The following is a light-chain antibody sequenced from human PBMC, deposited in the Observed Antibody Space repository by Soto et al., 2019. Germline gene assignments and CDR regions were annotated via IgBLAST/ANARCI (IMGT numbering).Light chain of an antibody. Sequence: DIQMTQSPSSLSASVGDRVTITCRASPSISSYLSWYQHSLGKAPKLLIYGASNLQSGVPSRFSASGSGTEFTLTISNLHPEDFATYYCQQRFTTPLTFGGGTKVEV. CDR3: QQRFTTPLT. CDR2: GAS. CDR1: PSISSY. V-gene: IGKV1-39*01. J-gene: IGKJ4*01.